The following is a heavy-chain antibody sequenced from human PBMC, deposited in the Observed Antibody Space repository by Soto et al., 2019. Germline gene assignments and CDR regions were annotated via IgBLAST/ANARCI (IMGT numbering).Heavy chain of an antibody. D-gene: IGHD6-6*01. Sequence: LGESRKISCKGSGYSFTSYWIGWVRQMPGKGLEWMGIIYPGDSDTRYSPSFQGQVTISADKSISTAYLQWSSLKASDTAMYYCARHDTSYSRSRGFYYGMDVWGQGTTVTVSS. J-gene: IGHJ6*01. CDR2: IYPGDSDT. CDR3: ARHDTSYSRSRGFYYGMDV. V-gene: IGHV5-51*01. CDR1: GYSFTSYW.